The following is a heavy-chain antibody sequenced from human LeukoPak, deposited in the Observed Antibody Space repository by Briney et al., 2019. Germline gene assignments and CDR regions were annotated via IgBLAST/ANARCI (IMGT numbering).Heavy chain of an antibody. Sequence: SETLSLTCAVYGGSFSGYYWSWIRQPPGKGLEWIGYIYHSGSTYYNPSLKSRVTISVDRSKNQFSLKLSSVTAADTAVYYCARGIAAARFDYWGQGTLVTVSS. V-gene: IGHV4-34*01. J-gene: IGHJ4*02. D-gene: IGHD6-13*01. CDR3: ARGIAAARFDY. CDR1: GGSFSGYY. CDR2: IYHSGST.